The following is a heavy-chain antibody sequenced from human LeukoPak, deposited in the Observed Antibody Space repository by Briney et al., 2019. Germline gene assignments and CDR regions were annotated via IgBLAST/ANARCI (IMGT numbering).Heavy chain of an antibody. J-gene: IGHJ4*02. CDR2: IKQDGSAK. CDR1: GFTFSDYW. V-gene: IGHV3-7*01. CDR3: ARWRGSTSERSDY. D-gene: IGHD2-2*01. Sequence: GGSLRLSCTASGFTFSDYWMTWVRQAPGKGLEWVANIKQDGSAKYYVDSVEGRFTISRDNAKNSLYPQMDSLRVEDTATYYCARWRGSTSERSDYWGQGTLVTVSS.